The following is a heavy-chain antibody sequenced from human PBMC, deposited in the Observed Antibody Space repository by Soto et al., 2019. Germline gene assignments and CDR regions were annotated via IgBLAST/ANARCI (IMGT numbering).Heavy chain of an antibody. D-gene: IGHD5-18*01. Sequence: GGSLRLSCAASGFTFSSYGMHWVRQAPGKGLDWVAVIWYDGSNKYYADSVKGRFTISRDNSKNTLYLQMNSLRAEDTAVYYCARPTAMADYYYYGMDVWGHGTTVTVSS. CDR3: ARPTAMADYYYYGMDV. CDR2: IWYDGSNK. CDR1: GFTFSSYG. J-gene: IGHJ6*02. V-gene: IGHV3-33*01.